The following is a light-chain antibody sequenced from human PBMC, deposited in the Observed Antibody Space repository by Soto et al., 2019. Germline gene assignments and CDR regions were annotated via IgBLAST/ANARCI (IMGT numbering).Light chain of an antibody. CDR3: QQYTTYWT. J-gene: IGKJ1*01. V-gene: IGKV1-5*01. CDR2: DAS. Sequence: DIQLTQSPSTLSASLGDRVSITCRASQTISRWLAWYQQKPGKAPKLLIYDASSLESGVPSRFSGSGSGTEFTLTIRSLQSDDFATYYCQQYTTYWTFGQGTKVEIK. CDR1: QTISRW.